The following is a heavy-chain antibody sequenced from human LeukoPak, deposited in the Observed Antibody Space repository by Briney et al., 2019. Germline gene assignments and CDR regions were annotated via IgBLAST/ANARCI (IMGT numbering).Heavy chain of an antibody. CDR2: IKEDGSEK. CDR3: ARGTTGY. J-gene: IGHJ4*02. CDR1: GFTFSSYA. V-gene: IGHV3-7*01. Sequence: GGSLRLSCAASGFTFSSYAMSWVRQAPGKGPEWLGNIKEDGSEKYYVDSVKGRFTMSRDNAKNSLYLQMNSLRAEDTAVYYCARGTTGYWGPGTLVTVSS. D-gene: IGHD1-1*01.